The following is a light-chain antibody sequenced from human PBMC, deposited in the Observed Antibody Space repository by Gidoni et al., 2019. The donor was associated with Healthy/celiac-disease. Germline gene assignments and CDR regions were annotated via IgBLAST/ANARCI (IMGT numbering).Light chain of an antibody. J-gene: IGKJ5*01. CDR3: MQALKTPPA. Sequence: DIVITQSPLSLPVTPGEPASISCRSSQSLLHSNGYNYLDWYLQKPGQSPQLLIYLGSNRAAGVPDRFSGSGSGTDFTLKISRVEAEDVGVYYCMQALKTPPAFXXXTRLEIK. V-gene: IGKV2-28*01. CDR2: LGS. CDR1: QSLLHSNGYNY.